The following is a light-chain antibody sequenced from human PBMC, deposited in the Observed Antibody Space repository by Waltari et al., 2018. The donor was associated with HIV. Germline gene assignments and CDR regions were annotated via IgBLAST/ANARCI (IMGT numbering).Light chain of an antibody. CDR2: EDN. CDR3: QSYGSTTWV. CDR1: SGTIANNY. V-gene: IGLV6-57*03. J-gene: IGLJ3*02. Sequence: NFMLTQPHSVSESPGKTVTISCTRTSGTIANNYVQWYQQRPGRAPPNVIYEDNQRPSGVPDRVSGSIDRSSKSASLTISGLKTEDEADYYCQSYGSTTWVFGGGTKLTVL.